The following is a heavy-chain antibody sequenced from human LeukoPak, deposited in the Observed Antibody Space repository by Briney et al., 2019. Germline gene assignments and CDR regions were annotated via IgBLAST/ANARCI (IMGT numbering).Heavy chain of an antibody. CDR2: IYSDGST. D-gene: IGHD5-18*01. CDR1: GFTVTNNY. CDR3: ASESGYSYPYYFDY. V-gene: IGHV3-53*01. Sequence: GGSLRLSCAASGFTVTNNYMSWVRQAPGEGLEWVSVIYSDGSTYYANSVKGRFTISRDSSKNTLDLQMNSLRAEDTAVYYCASESGYSYPYYFDYWGQGTLVTVSS. J-gene: IGHJ4*02.